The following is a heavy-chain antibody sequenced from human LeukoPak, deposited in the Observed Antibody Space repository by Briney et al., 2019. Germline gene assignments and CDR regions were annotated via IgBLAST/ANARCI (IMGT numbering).Heavy chain of an antibody. CDR1: GFTFSSYA. CDR3: AKDLRAVAAAADNDY. V-gene: IGHV3-23*01. Sequence: GGSLRLSCAASGFTFSSYAMSWVRQALGMGLEWVSAISGSGGGTYYADSVKGRFTISRDNSKNTLYLQMNSLRAEDTAVYYCAKDLRAVAAAADNDYWGQGTLVTVSS. D-gene: IGHD6-13*01. CDR2: ISGSGGGT. J-gene: IGHJ4*02.